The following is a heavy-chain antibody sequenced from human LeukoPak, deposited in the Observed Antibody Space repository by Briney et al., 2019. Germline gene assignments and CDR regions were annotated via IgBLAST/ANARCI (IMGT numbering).Heavy chain of an antibody. J-gene: IGHJ5*02. Sequence: SVKVSCKASGCTFSSYAISWVRQTPGQGLEWMGWIIPIFGTANYAQKLQGRVTITTDESTSTAYMELSSLRCEETAVYYCASRSPYSSSGGWFDPWRQGTVVTVS. CDR1: GCTFSSYA. D-gene: IGHD6-6*01. V-gene: IGHV1-69*05. CDR2: IIPIFGTA. CDR3: ASRSPYSSSGGWFDP.